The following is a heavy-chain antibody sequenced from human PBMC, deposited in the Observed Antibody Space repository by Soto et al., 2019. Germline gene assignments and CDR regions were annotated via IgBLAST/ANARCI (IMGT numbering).Heavy chain of an antibody. V-gene: IGHV3-15*07. J-gene: IGHJ4*01. CDR1: GFTFSNAW. Sequence: GGSLRLSCAASGFTFSNAWINWVRQAPGKGLEWVGRVKSKNDGGTTDLAAPVKGRFAISRDDSKNMVYLEMNSLQTEDTAIYYCTTDSYITSIIVRFDYWGHGTLVPVSS. CDR3: TTDSYITSIIVRFDY. D-gene: IGHD3-22*01. CDR2: VKSKNDGGTT.